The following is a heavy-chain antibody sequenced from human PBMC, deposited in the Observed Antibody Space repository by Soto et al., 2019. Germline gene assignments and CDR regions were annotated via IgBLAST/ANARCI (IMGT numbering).Heavy chain of an antibody. Sequence: QVQLVQSGAEVKKPGSSVKVSCKASGGTFSSYTISWVRQAPGQGLEWMGRIIPILGIANYAQKFQGRVTITADKSTSTAYLELSSLRSEDTAVYYCARGPPRCSSTSCSQGWFDPWGQGTLVTVSS. J-gene: IGHJ5*02. CDR1: GGTFSSYT. D-gene: IGHD2-2*01. CDR2: IIPILGIA. V-gene: IGHV1-69*02. CDR3: ARGPPRCSSTSCSQGWFDP.